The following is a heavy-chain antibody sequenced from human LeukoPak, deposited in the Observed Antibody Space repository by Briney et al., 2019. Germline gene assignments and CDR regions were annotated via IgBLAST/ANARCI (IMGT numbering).Heavy chain of an antibody. J-gene: IGHJ4*01. V-gene: IGHV3-7*01. D-gene: IGHD6-13*01. CDR2: IKGDGSER. CDR3: ARDRSSSSIFDY. Sequence: GGSLRLSCAASGFTFSNYWMTWVRQTPEKGLEWVAHIKGDGSERYYVDPVKGRFTISRDNAKISLYLQMNSLRAEDTAVYYCARDRSSSSIFDYWGQGTLVTVSS. CDR1: GFTFSNYW.